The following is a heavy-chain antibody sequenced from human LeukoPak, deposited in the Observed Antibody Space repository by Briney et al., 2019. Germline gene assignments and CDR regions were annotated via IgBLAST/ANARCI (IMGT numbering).Heavy chain of an antibody. D-gene: IGHD2-21*02. CDR2: ISGSGGST. CDR3: ARDRRPYCGGDCRFFDY. CDR1: GFTFSSYG. J-gene: IGHJ4*02. Sequence: GGSLRLSCAASGFTFSSYGMSWVRQAPGKGLEWVSAISGSGGSTYYADSMKGRFTISRDNAKNSLYLQMNSLRAEDTAVYYCARDRRPYCGGDCRFFDYWGQGTLVTVSS. V-gene: IGHV3-23*01.